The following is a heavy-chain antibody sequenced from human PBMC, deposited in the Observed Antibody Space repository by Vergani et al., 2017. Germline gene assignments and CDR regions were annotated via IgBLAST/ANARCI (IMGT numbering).Heavy chain of an antibody. CDR3: AKDQHATPWRAFDSSGEGFDY. CDR2: ISGSGGST. J-gene: IGHJ4*02. Sequence: EVQLLEPGGGLVQPGGSLRLSCAASGFTFSSYAMSWVRQAPGKGLEWVSAISGSGGSTYYADSVKGRFTISRDNSKNTLYLQMDRLGAEHTAVYYCAKDQHATPWRAFDSSGEGFDYWGQGTLVTVSS. D-gene: IGHD6-19*01. V-gene: IGHV3-23*01. CDR1: GFTFSSYA.